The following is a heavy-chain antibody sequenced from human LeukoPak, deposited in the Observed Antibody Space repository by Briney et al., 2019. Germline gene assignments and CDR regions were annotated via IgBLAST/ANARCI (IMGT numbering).Heavy chain of an antibody. J-gene: IGHJ4*02. Sequence: SVKVSCKASGFTFTSSAMQWVRQARGQRLEWIGWIVVGSGNTNYAQKFQERVTITRDTSTSTAYMELSSLRSEDTAVYYCAAAVYDSSGYYYEYYFDYWGQGTLVTVSS. CDR2: IVVGSGNT. CDR3: AAAVYDSSGYYYEYYFDY. V-gene: IGHV1-58*02. D-gene: IGHD3-22*01. CDR1: GFTFTSSA.